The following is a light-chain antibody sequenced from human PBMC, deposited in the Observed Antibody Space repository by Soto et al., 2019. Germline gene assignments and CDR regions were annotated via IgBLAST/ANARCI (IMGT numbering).Light chain of an antibody. CDR3: QQCDDFIT. V-gene: IGKV1-33*01. CDR2: EAY. Sequence: DIQMTQSPSSLSASVGDRVTITCQASQDIKNYLNWYQQKPGKAPKLLIYEAYNLETGVTSRFSGSGSGRSFTFSISSLQLEDIATYYCQQCDDFITFGGGTRIEIK. J-gene: IGKJ4*01. CDR1: QDIKNY.